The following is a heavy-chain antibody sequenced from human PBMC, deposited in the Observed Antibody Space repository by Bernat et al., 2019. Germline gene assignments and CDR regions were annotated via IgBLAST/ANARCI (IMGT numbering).Heavy chain of an antibody. Sequence: QVQLVESGGGVVQPGRSLRLSCAASGFTFRSYAMHWVRQAPGKGLEWVAVISYDGSNKYYAESVKGRFTISRDNSKNTLYLQMNSLRAEDTAVYYCARGVRRYYYYGMDVWGQGTTVTVSS. D-gene: IGHD2-21*01. J-gene: IGHJ6*02. V-gene: IGHV3-30-3*01. CDR3: ARGVRRYYYYGMDV. CDR1: GFTFRSYA. CDR2: ISYDGSNK.